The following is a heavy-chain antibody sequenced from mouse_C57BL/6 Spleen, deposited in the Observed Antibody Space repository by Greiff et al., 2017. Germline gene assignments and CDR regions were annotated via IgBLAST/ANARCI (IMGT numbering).Heavy chain of an antibody. CDR1: GYSITSGYY. CDR3: ARGSNSYFDY. J-gene: IGHJ2*01. D-gene: IGHD2-5*01. Sequence: EVQLQQSGPGLVKPSQSLSLTCSVTGYSITSGYYWNWIRQFPGNKLEWMGYISYDGSNNYNPSLKNRISITRDTSKNQFFLKLNSVTTADTATYYCARGSNSYFDYWGQGTTLTVSS. CDR2: ISYDGSN. V-gene: IGHV3-6*01.